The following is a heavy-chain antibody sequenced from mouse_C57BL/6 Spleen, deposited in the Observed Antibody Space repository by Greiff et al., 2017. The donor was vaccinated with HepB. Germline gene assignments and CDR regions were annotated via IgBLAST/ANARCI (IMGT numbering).Heavy chain of an antibody. J-gene: IGHJ4*01. V-gene: IGHV1-50*01. D-gene: IGHD3-3*01. CDR2: IDPSDSYT. Sequence: QVQLQQPGAELVKPGASVKLSCKASGYTFTSYWMQWVKQRPGQGLEWIGEIDPSDSYTNYNQKFKGKATLTVDTSSSTAYMQLSSLTSEDSAVYYCASGGQPQPRDAMDYWGQGTSVTVSS. CDR3: ASGGQPQPRDAMDY. CDR1: GYTFTSYW.